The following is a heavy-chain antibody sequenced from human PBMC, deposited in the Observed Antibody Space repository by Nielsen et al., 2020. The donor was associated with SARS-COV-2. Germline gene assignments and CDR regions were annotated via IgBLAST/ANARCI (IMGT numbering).Heavy chain of an antibody. CDR3: SMHYGQWYFDL. V-gene: IGHV4-39*01. Sequence: SETLSLTCTVSGGSISSSSYYWGWIRQPPGKGLEWIGSIYYSGVTYYNPSLKSRVTISVDTSKNQFSLKLSSVTAADTAMYYCSMHYGQWYFDLWGRGTLVTVSS. CDR2: IYYSGVT. J-gene: IGHJ2*01. CDR1: GGSISSSSYY. D-gene: IGHD4-17*01.